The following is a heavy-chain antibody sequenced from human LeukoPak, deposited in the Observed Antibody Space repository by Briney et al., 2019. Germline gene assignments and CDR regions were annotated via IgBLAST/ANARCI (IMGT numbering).Heavy chain of an antibody. J-gene: IGHJ3*02. CDR3: VRVGGSPLGALDI. D-gene: IGHD1-14*01. V-gene: IGHV4-59*01. CDR1: GGSISSYD. Sequence: SETLSLTCAVSGGSISSYDWSWIRQPPGKGLEWIGYISYTGSTNYNPSLKSRVTMSGDTPKNQFSLKLSSVTAADTAVYYCVRVGGSPLGALDIWGQGTMVTVSS. CDR2: ISYTGST.